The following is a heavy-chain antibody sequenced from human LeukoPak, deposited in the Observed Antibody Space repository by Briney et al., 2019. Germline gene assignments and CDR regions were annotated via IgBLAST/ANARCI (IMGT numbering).Heavy chain of an antibody. CDR1: GFTFSSDE. CDR3: ARGEQWLPTGIDY. CDR2: IRTSSNHI. Sequence: GGSLRLSRAASGFTFSSDEMNWVRHALGEGLEYVSSIRTSSNHIYYADSLKGRFTISRDNAKNSLYLQMNSLRAEDAAVYYCARGEQWLPTGIDYWGQGALVTVSS. J-gene: IGHJ4*02. V-gene: IGHV3-21*01. D-gene: IGHD6-19*01.